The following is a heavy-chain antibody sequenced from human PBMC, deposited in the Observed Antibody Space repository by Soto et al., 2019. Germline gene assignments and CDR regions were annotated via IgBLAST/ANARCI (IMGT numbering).Heavy chain of an antibody. CDR1: GYTFSRYG. V-gene: IGHV1-18*01. D-gene: IGHD2-8*01. CDR3: AKNGQPPYYYYGLVV. Sequence: QGQLVQSGGEVKKSGASVKVSCKASGYTFSRYGISWVQQAPGQRLEWMGWISAYNGDTNYAQKFQGRDSMTIDTSTTTAYMELRSVTSDDTAVYYCAKNGQPPYYYYGLVVWGQGTTVTVSS. J-gene: IGHJ6*02. CDR2: ISAYNGDT.